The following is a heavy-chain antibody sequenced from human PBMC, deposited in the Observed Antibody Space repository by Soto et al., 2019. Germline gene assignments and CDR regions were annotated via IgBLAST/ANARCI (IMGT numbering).Heavy chain of an antibody. CDR3: ARDRGTTIFGVVPESGMDV. CDR1: GYTFTSYY. CDR2: INPSGGST. V-gene: IGHV1-46*01. D-gene: IGHD3-3*01. Sequence: QVQLVQSGAEVKKPGASVKVSCKASGYTFTSYYMHWVRQAPGQGLEWMGIINPSGGSTSYAQKFQGRVTMTRDTSTSTVYIELSSLRSEDTAVYYCARDRGTTIFGVVPESGMDVWGQGTTVTVSS. J-gene: IGHJ6*02.